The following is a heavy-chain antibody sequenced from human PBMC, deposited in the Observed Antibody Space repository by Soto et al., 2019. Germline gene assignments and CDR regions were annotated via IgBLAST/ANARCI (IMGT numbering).Heavy chain of an antibody. CDR1: GDTFSLYT. V-gene: IGHV1-69*02. CDR3: AASYGSGYRAFDY. D-gene: IGHD3-10*01. CDR2: INPIVSMS. J-gene: IGHJ4*02. Sequence: QVQLVQSGTEVKKPGSSVKVSCKASGDTFSLYTINWVRQAPGLGLEWVGRINPIVSMSNYAQKFQGRVSMTADKCTSTAYMELRSLRSDDTAMYFCAASYGSGYRAFDYWGQGALVIVSS.